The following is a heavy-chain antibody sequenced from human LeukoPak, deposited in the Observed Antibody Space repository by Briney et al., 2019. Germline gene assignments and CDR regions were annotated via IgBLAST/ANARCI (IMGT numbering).Heavy chain of an antibody. D-gene: IGHD2-15*01. CDR3: ARRELLGYCSGGSCYSPWFDP. J-gene: IGHJ5*02. V-gene: IGHV4-59*12. CDR1: GGSISSYY. Sequence: SETLSLTCTVSGGSISSYYWSWIRQPPGKGLEWIGYIYYSGSTNYNPSLKSRVTISVDTSKNQFSLKLSSVTAADTAVYYCARRELLGYCSGGSCYSPWFDPWGQGTLVTVSS. CDR2: IYYSGST.